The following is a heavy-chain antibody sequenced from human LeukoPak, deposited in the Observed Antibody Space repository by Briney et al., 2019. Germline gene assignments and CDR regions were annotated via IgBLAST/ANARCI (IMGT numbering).Heavy chain of an antibody. CDR2: IYYSGST. J-gene: IGHJ6*03. CDR3: ARVRYYDFWSGYSDYYYYYYMDV. CDR1: GGSISSHY. V-gene: IGHV4-59*11. Sequence: SETLSLTCTVSGGSISSHYWSWIRQPPGKGLEWIGYIYYSGSTNYNPSLKSRVTISVDTPKNQFSLKLSSVTAADTAVYYCARVRYYDFWSGYSDYYYYYYMDVWGKGTTVTVSS. D-gene: IGHD3-3*01.